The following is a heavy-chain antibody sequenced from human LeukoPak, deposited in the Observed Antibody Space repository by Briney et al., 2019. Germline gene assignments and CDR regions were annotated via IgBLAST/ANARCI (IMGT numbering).Heavy chain of an antibody. CDR2: MFYRGST. J-gene: IGHJ4*02. CDR1: GVSISTSTHY. Sequence: SETLSLTCTVSGVSISTSTHYWAWMRPPPGKGLELIASMFYRGSTYYNASLRSRVTLSVDTSMNQFSLKLSSVTASDTATFYCVRQGGWGGAASLIEFWGQGTLVTVSS. D-gene: IGHD2-15*01. CDR3: VRQGGWGGAASLIEF. V-gene: IGHV4-39*01.